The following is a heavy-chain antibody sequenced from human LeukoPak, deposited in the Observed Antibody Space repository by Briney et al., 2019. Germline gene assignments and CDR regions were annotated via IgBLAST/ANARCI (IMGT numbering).Heavy chain of an antibody. CDR1: GFTFSSYS. D-gene: IGHD6-19*01. V-gene: IGHV3-21*01. Sequence: GGSLRLSCAASGFTFSSYSMNWVRQAPGKGLEWVSSISSSSSYIYYADSVKGRFTISRGNAKNSLYLQMNSLRAEDTAVYYCARDSSGWYSLDYWGQGTLVTVSS. CDR2: ISSSSSYI. J-gene: IGHJ4*02. CDR3: ARDSSGWYSLDY.